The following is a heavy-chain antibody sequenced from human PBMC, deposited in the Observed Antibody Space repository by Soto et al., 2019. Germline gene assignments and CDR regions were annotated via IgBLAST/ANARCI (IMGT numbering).Heavy chain of an antibody. V-gene: IGHV4-4*02. CDR2: IYHSGST. CDR3: ARDKATVGGYNLYDP. Sequence: QVQLLESGPGLVKPSETLSLICTVSGGSIRSSHWWSWVRQPPGKGLERIGEIYHSGSTNLDPSHKSRVTLSVEKSKNQFSLYLPSVTAADTAVYYCARDKATVGGYNLYDPWGQGILVTVSS. J-gene: IGHJ5*02. D-gene: IGHD1-1*01. CDR1: GGSIRSSHW.